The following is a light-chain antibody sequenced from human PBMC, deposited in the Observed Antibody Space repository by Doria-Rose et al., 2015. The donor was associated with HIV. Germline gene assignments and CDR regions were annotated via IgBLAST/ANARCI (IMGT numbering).Light chain of an antibody. CDR3: QQYYGTPS. CDR2: WAS. J-gene: IGKJ3*01. Sequence: DIRVTQSPESLGMSLGERATLNCKSNQSLLYTSKNYLAWYLQKPGQPPKLLIYWASTRQSGVPARFSGSGSGTDFTLTISSLEAEDVAVYYCQQYYGTPSFGPGTTVDIK. CDR1: QSLLYTSKNY. V-gene: IGKV4-1*01.